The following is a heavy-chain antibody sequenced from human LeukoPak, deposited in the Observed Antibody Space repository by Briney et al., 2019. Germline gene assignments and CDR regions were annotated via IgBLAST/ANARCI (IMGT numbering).Heavy chain of an antibody. D-gene: IGHD6-13*01. J-gene: IGHJ4*02. CDR2: ISYDGSNK. CDR3: GRGAAAGGKTFDY. V-gene: IGHV3-30*04. Sequence: GGSLRLSCAASGFTFSSYAMHWVRQAPGKGLEWVAVISYDGSNKYYADSVKGRFTISRDNSKNTLYLQMNSLRAEDTAVYYCGRGAAAGGKTFDYWGQGTLVTVSS. CDR1: GFTFSSYA.